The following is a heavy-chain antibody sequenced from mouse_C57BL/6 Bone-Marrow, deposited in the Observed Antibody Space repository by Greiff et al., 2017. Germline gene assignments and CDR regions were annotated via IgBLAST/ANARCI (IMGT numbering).Heavy chain of an antibody. Sequence: QVQLQQPGAELVRPGSSVKLSCKASGYTFTSYWMDWVKQRPGQGLEWIGNIYPSDSETHYNQKFKDKATLTVDKSSSTAYMQLSSLTSEVSAVYYCSKGLPRDYWGQGTTLTVSS. J-gene: IGHJ2*01. CDR2: IYPSDSET. CDR3: SKGLPRDY. CDR1: GYTFTSYW. V-gene: IGHV1-61*01.